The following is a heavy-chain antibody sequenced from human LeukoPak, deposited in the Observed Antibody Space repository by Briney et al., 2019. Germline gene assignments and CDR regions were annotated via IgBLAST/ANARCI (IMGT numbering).Heavy chain of an antibody. Sequence: PSETLSLTCTVSGGSISSSSYYWGWIRQPPGKGLEWIGSIYYSGSTYYNPSLKSRVTISVNTSKNQFSLKLSSVTAADTAVYYCARPVWGCSSTSCYSDPLDYYYYMDVWGKGTTVTVSS. V-gene: IGHV4-39*01. J-gene: IGHJ6*03. CDR1: GGSISSSSYY. D-gene: IGHD2-2*01. CDR3: ARPVWGCSSTSCYSDPLDYYYYMDV. CDR2: IYYSGST.